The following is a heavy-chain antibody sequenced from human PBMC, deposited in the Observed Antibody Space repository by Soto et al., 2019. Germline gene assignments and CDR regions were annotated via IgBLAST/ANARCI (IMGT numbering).Heavy chain of an antibody. D-gene: IGHD3-22*01. J-gene: IGHJ4*02. CDR1: GFTVSSNY. CDR3: ARGRSGYINPVDY. CDR2: IYSGGST. Sequence: PVGSLRLSCAASGFTVSSNYMSWVRQAPGKGLEWVSVIYSGGSTYYADSVKGRFTISRDNSKNTLYLQMNSLRAEDTAVYYCARGRSGYINPVDYWGQGTLVTVSS. V-gene: IGHV3-53*01.